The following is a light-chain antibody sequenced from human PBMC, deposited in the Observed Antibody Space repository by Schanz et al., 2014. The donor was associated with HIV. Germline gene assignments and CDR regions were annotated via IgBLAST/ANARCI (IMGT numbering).Light chain of an antibody. J-gene: IGKJ3*01. V-gene: IGKV3-20*01. CDR1: QTVSSNS. CDR3: QHYGSS. Sequence: EIVLTQFPGTLSLSPGDRATLSCRASQTVSSNSLGWYQQKRGQVPRLLIYSASRRANGIPDRFSGSGSGTDFTLTISRLEPEDFAVYYCQHYGSSFGPGTKVDIK. CDR2: SAS.